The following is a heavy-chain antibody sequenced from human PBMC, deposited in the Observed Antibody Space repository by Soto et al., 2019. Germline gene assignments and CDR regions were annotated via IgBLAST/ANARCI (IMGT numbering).Heavy chain of an antibody. V-gene: IGHV4-39*01. J-gene: IGHJ2*01. Sequence: QLQLQESGPGLVKPSETLSLTCTVSGGSISSSSYYWGWIRQPPGKGLEWIGSIYYSGSTYYNPSLKSRVTISVDTSKNQFSLKLSSVTAADTAVYYCARPPSSSRDWYFDLWGRGTLVTVSS. D-gene: IGHD6-6*01. CDR3: ARPPSSSRDWYFDL. CDR1: GGSISSSSYY. CDR2: IYYSGST.